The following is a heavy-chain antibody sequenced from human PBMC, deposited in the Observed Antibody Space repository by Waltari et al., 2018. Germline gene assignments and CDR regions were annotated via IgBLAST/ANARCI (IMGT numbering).Heavy chain of an antibody. CDR1: GGSISSYY. CDR3: ARDGGAGSSSWYGWFDP. D-gene: IGHD6-13*01. CDR2: IYTSGST. J-gene: IGHJ5*02. Sequence: QVQLQESGPGLVKPSETLSLTCTVSGGSISSYYWSWIRQPAGKGLEWIGRIYTSGSTNYNPSLKSRVTISVDKSKNQFSLKLSSVTAADTAVYYCARDGGAGSSSWYGWFDPWCQGTLVTVSS. V-gene: IGHV4-4*07.